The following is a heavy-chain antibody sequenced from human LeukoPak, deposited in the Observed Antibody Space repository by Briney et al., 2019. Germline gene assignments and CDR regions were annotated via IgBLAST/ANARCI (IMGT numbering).Heavy chain of an antibody. D-gene: IGHD4-17*01. J-gene: IGHJ4*02. V-gene: IGHV3-48*03. CDR1: GFTFSSYE. CDR3: ARAFTVTTYDY. CDR2: ISSSGSTI. Sequence: GSLRLSCAASGFTFSSYEMNWVRQAPGKGLEWVSYISSSGSTIYYADSVKGRFTISRDNAKNSLYLQMNSLRAEDTAVYYCARAFTVTTYDYWGQGTLVTVSS.